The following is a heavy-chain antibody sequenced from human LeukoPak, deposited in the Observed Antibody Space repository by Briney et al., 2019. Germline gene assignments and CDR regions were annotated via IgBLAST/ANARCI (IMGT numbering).Heavy chain of an antibody. J-gene: IGHJ4*02. Sequence: PGGSLRLSCAASGFTFSSYEMNWVRQAPGKGLEWMAVISYNGINEYYADSVKGRFTISRDNSKSTLLLQMNSLRAEDTAVYYCAASTVVTYYFDYWGQGTLVTVSS. V-gene: IGHV3-30*03. CDR2: ISYNGINE. CDR3: AASTVVTYYFDY. CDR1: GFTFSSYE. D-gene: IGHD4-23*01.